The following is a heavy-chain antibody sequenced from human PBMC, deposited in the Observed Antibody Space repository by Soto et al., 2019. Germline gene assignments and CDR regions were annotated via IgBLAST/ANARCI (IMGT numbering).Heavy chain of an antibody. CDR3: AREGEHSTGWYSLDY. D-gene: IGHD6-19*01. J-gene: IGHJ4*02. V-gene: IGHV1-69*01. CDR2: IIPVFNTT. Sequence: QVQLVQSGAEVKKPGSSVKVSCKASGGTFSSYAFSWVHQAPGQGLEWMGGIIPVFNTTNYAQKFQGRVTIIADESTGTAYMELSSLRSEDTAVYYCAREGEHSTGWYSLDYWGQGTLVTVSS. CDR1: GGTFSSYA.